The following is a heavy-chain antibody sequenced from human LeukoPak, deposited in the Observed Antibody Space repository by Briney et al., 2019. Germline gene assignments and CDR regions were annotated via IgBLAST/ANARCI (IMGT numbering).Heavy chain of an antibody. CDR3: ARGRSSGSYNWFDP. Sequence: SETLSLTCAVYGGSFSGYYWSWIRQPPGEGLEWIGEINHSGSTNYNPSLKSRVTISVDTSKNQFSLKLSSVTAADTAVYYCARGRSSGSYNWFDPWGQGTLVTVSS. V-gene: IGHV4-34*01. CDR2: INHSGST. D-gene: IGHD1-26*01. CDR1: GGSFSGYY. J-gene: IGHJ5*02.